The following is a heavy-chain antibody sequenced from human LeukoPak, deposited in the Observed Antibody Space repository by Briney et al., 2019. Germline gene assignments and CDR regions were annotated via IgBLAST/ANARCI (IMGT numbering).Heavy chain of an antibody. CDR3: AKVFWAGAYCGGDCFAAFDI. D-gene: IGHD2-21*02. CDR2: ISGDGGST. CDR1: GFTFDDYA. V-gene: IGHV3-43*02. Sequence: PGGSLRLSCAASGFTFDDYAMHWVRRAPGKGLEWVSLISGDGGSTYYADSVKGRFTISRDNSKNSLYLQMNSLRAEDTALYYCAKVFWAGAYCGGDCFAAFDIWGQGTMVTVSS. J-gene: IGHJ3*02.